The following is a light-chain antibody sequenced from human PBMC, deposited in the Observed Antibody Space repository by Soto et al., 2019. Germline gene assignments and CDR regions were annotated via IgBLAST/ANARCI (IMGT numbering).Light chain of an antibody. CDR2: GAS. CDR3: QQYAISPPYT. V-gene: IGKV3-20*01. Sequence: EIVLTQSAGTLSLSPGERATLSCRASQSVTSRYLAWYQQKPGQAPRLLIYGASSRTTGIPDRFSGSGSGTDFTLTISILEPEDFAVYYCQQYAISPPYTFGQGTKLEIK. J-gene: IGKJ2*01. CDR1: QSVTSRY.